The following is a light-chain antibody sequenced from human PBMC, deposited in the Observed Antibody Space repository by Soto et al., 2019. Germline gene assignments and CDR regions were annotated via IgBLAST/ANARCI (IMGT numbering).Light chain of an antibody. Sequence: DIQMTQSPSSLSASVGDRVTITCRASQGISTYLAWYQQKPGKVPKLLIYAASTLQSGVPSRCSGSGSGTDFTLTISSLQPEDVATYYCQKYNSAPLTFGGGTKVEIK. CDR3: QKYNSAPLT. V-gene: IGKV1-27*01. CDR1: QGISTY. CDR2: AAS. J-gene: IGKJ4*01.